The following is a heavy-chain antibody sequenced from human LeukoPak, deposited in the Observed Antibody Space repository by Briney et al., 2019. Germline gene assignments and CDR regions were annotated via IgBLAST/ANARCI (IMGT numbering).Heavy chain of an antibody. D-gene: IGHD2-21*01. CDR3: ARHMLHMGA. J-gene: IGHJ5*02. Sequence: PSETLSLTCAVYGGSFSGYYWSWIRQPPGKGLEWMGEINPSGSTNYNPSLKSRVTISVDTSKNQFSLKLSSVTAADTAVYYCARHMLHMGAWGQGTLVTVSS. CDR2: INPSGST. V-gene: IGHV4-34*01. CDR1: GGSFSGYY.